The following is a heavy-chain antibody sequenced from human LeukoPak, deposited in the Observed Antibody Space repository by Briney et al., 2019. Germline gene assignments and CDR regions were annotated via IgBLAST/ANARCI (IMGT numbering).Heavy chain of an antibody. CDR2: ISAYNGNT. J-gene: IGHJ5*02. CDR1: GYTFTSYG. V-gene: IGHV1-18*01. Sequence: GASVKVSCKASGYTFTSYGISWVRQAPGQRLEWMGWISAYNGNTNYAQKLQGRVTMTTDTSTSTAYMELRSLRSDDTAVYYCARDPPYYFDAQPPNWFDPWGRGTLVIVSS. D-gene: IGHD3-9*01. CDR3: ARDPPYYFDAQPPNWFDP.